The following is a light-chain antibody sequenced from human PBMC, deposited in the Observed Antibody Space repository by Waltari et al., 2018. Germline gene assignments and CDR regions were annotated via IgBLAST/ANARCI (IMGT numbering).Light chain of an antibody. Sequence: EIVMTQSPAILSGSPGERVTLSCRASQSVSSNLAWYQQKPGQAPRLLIYGASTRATGIPARFSCSGSGTEFPLTTSSLQSEDSAVSYCQQYNNWPPWTFGQGTKVEIK. CDR2: GAS. CDR3: QQYNNWPPWT. J-gene: IGKJ1*01. CDR1: QSVSSN. V-gene: IGKV3-15*01.